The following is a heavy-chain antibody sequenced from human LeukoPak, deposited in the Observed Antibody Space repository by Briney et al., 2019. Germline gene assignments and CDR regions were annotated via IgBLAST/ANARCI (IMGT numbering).Heavy chain of an antibody. J-gene: IGHJ4*02. CDR1: GGTFSSYA. V-gene: IGHV1-69*05. D-gene: IGHD3-10*01. CDR2: IIPIFGTA. CDR3: GGDRATRTGGLDY. Sequence: ASVKVSCKASGGTFSSYAISWVRQAPGQGLEWMGGIIPIFGTANYAQKFQGRVTITTDESTSTAYMELSSLRSEDTAVYYCGGDRATRTGGLDYWGQGTLVTFSS.